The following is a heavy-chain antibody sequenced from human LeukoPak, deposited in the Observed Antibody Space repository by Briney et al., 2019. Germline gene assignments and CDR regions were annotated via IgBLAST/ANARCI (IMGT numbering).Heavy chain of an antibody. Sequence: GGSLRLSCAASGFTFSIYAMSWVRQAPGKGLEWVSAISGSGGTAYYADSVKGRFTISRDNSKNTLYLQMNSLRAEDTAVYYCARDDDWNYEDYWGQGTLVTVSS. CDR3: ARDDDWNYEDY. V-gene: IGHV3-23*01. D-gene: IGHD1-7*01. CDR2: ISGSGGTA. J-gene: IGHJ4*02. CDR1: GFTFSIYA.